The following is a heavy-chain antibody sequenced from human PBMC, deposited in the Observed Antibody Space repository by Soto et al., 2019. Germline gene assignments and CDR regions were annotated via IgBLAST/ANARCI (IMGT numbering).Heavy chain of an antibody. J-gene: IGHJ4*02. D-gene: IGHD2-21*02. CDR3: AHRRDCGGVCYSKARGYYFLY. Sequence: SGPTLVNPTQTLTLTCTFSGFSLSTSGVGVGWIRQPPGKALEWLALIYWDDDKRYSPSLKSRLTITKDTSKNQVVLTMTNMDPVDTATYYCAHRRDCGGVCYSKARGYYFLYWGEGPLVSVSS. CDR1: GFSLSTSGVG. V-gene: IGHV2-5*02. CDR2: IYWDDDK.